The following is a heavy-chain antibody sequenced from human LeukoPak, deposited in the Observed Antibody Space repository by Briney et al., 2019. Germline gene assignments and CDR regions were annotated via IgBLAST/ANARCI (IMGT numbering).Heavy chain of an antibody. CDR2: IYTSGST. CDR1: IGSISSYY. J-gene: IGHJ4*02. CDR3: ARDGKWLLPFDY. D-gene: IGHD3-22*01. V-gene: IGHV4-4*07. Sequence: SETLSLTCSVWIGSISSYYWSWIRQPAGKGLEWIGRIYTSGSTNYYPSLKSLVTMSVDTSKNQFSLKLSSVTAADTAVYYCARDGKWLLPFDYWGQGTLVTVSS.